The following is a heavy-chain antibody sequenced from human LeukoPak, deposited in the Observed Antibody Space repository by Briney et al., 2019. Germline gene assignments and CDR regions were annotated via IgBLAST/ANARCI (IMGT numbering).Heavy chain of an antibody. CDR3: VRGTDYYGSGSYYNLLGFFDY. CDR2: INHSGST. CDR1: SGSFSGYY. D-gene: IGHD3-10*01. Sequence: SETLSLTCAVYSGSFSGYYWSWIRQPPGKGLEWIGEINHSGSTNYNPSLKSRVTISVDTSKNQFSLKLSSVTAADTAVYYCVRGTDYYGSGSYYNLLGFFDYWGQGTLVTVSS. J-gene: IGHJ4*02. V-gene: IGHV4-34*01.